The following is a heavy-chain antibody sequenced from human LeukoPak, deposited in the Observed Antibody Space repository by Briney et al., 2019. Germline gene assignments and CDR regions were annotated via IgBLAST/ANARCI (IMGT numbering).Heavy chain of an antibody. D-gene: IGHD2-2*01. CDR3: ARDCSSTSCYCY. V-gene: IGHV1-2*02. CDR2: INPNSGGT. J-gene: IGHJ4*02. CDR1: GYTFTGYY. Sequence: ASVKVSCKASGYTFTGYYMHWVRQAPGQGLEWMGWINPNSGGTNYAQKFQGRVTMTWDTSISTAYMELSRLRSDDTAVYYCARDCSSTSCYCYWGQGTLVTVSS.